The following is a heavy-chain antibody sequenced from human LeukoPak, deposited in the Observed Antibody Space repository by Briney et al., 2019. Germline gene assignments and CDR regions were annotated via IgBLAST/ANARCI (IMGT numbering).Heavy chain of an antibody. V-gene: IGHV1-2*06. CDR2: INTNTGGT. CDR3: ARELRLGNCGLT. Sequence: ASVKVSCEAYGYTFTGYFIHWVRQAPGQGLEYMGRINTNTGGTNYAQNIQGRVTMTRDTSISTAYMELSSLRFDDTAIYYCARELRLGNCGLTWGQGALVTVSS. D-gene: IGHD2-21*01. J-gene: IGHJ5*02. CDR1: GYTFTGYF.